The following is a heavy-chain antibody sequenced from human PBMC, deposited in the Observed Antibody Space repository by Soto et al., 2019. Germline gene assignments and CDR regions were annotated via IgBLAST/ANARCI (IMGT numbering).Heavy chain of an antibody. D-gene: IGHD1-26*01. J-gene: IGHJ4*02. CDR1: GGSISSYY. CDR3: ARDPVGVTHFDY. V-gene: IGHV4-59*01. CDR2: IYYTGST. Sequence: SETLSLTCTVSGGSISSYYWSWIRQPPGKGLEWIGYIYYTGSTNYNPSLKSRVTISVDTSKNQFSLQLSSMTPADTAVYYCARDPVGVTHFDYWGQGTLVTVSS.